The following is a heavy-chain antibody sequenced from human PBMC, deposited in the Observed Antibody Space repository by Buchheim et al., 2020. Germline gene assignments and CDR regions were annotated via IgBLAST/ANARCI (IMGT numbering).Heavy chain of an antibody. J-gene: IGHJ6*02. CDR1: GFTFSSYW. CDR3: ARDRRVSGSYLYYYYYYGMDV. Sequence: EVQLVESGGGLVQPGGSLRLSCAASGFTFSSYWMHWVRQAPGKGLVWVSRINSDGSSTSYADSVKGRFTISRDNAKNTLYLQMNSLRAEDTAVYYCARDRRVSGSYLYYYYYYGMDVWGQGTT. D-gene: IGHD1-26*01. CDR2: INSDGSST. V-gene: IGHV3-74*01.